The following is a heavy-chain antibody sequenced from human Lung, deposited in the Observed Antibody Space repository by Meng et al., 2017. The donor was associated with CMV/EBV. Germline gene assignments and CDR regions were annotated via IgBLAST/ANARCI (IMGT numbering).Heavy chain of an antibody. D-gene: IGHD2-15*01. V-gene: IGHV1-2*02. CDR3: ARVKRYCTGGTCSSTGYYGMDV. J-gene: IGHJ6*02. CDR1: GYNFTGYY. Sequence: ASXXVSCKASGYNFTGYYIHWVRQAPGQGLEWMGWINPNSGSTNYAQKFQGRITMTGDTSITTAYMELSRLRSDDMAVYHCARVKRYCTGGTCSSTGYYGMDVWGQGTTVTVAS. CDR2: INPNSGST.